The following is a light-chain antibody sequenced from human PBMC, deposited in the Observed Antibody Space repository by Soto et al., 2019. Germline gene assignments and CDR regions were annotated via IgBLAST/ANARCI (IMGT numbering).Light chain of an antibody. V-gene: IGLV2-14*01. Sequence: QSVLTQPASVSGSPGQSITISCTGTSSDVGGYDYVSWYQQYPDKAPKLMIFEVSNRPSGVSNRFSGSKSGNTASLTISGLQTDDEADYYCSAYAGSSVLFGGGTKVTVL. CDR1: SSDVGGYDY. J-gene: IGLJ2*01. CDR2: EVS. CDR3: SAYAGSSVL.